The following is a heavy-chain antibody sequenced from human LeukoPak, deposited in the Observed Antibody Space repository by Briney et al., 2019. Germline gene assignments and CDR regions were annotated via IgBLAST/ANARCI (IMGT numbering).Heavy chain of an antibody. D-gene: IGHD3-9*01. Sequence: ASVKVSCKASGYTFTGYYMHWVRQAPGQGLEWMGWINPNSGGTNYAQKFQGRVTMTRDTSISTAYMELSRLRSDDTAVYYCARDSPNDILTGPPTACYWGQGTLVTVSS. CDR1: GYTFTGYY. CDR3: ARDSPNDILTGPPTACY. V-gene: IGHV1-2*02. CDR2: INPNSGGT. J-gene: IGHJ4*02.